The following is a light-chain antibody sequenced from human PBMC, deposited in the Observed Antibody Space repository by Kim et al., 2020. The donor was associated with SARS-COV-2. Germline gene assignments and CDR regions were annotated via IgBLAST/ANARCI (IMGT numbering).Light chain of an antibody. CDR3: QQTYRPPPT. V-gene: IGKV1-39*01. J-gene: IGKJ2*01. Sequence: SASVGDRVTITCRASQSISSYLNWYQQKLGKAPKLLISGASSLQSGVPSRFSGSGSGTDFTLTISSLQPEDFAIYYCQQTYRPPPTFGQGTKLEI. CDR2: GAS. CDR1: QSISSY.